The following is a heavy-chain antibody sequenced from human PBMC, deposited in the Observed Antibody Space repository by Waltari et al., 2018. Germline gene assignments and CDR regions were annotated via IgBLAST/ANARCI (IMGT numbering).Heavy chain of an antibody. D-gene: IGHD2-2*01. CDR1: GYSISSGYY. J-gene: IGHJ4*02. V-gene: IGHV4-38-2*02. CDR2: IYHSGST. CDR3: ASIVVVPAAPKRDFDY. Sequence: QVQLQESGPGLVKPSETLSLTCTVSGYSISSGYYWGWIRQPPGKGLEWIGSIYHSGSTDYNPSLKSRVTISVDTSKNQFSLKLSSVTAADTAVYYCASIVVVPAAPKRDFDYWGQGTLVTVSS.